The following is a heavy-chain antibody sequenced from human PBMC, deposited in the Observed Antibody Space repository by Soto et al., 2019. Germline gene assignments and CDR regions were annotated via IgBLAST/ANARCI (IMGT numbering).Heavy chain of an antibody. V-gene: IGHV4-39*01. CDR2: IYYSGST. Sequence: PSETLSLTCTVSGGSISSSSCYWGWIRQPPGKGLEWIGSIYYSGSTYYNPSLKSRVTISVDTFKNQFSLKLSSVTAADTAVYYCARRRGLYCSSTSCSTYYYYGMDVWGQGTTVTVSS. CDR3: ARRRGLYCSSTSCSTYYYYGMDV. CDR1: GGSISSSSCY. J-gene: IGHJ6*02. D-gene: IGHD2-2*01.